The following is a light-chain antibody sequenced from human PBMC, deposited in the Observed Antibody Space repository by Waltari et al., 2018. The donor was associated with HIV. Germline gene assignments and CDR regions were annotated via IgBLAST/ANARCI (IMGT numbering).Light chain of an antibody. V-gene: IGLV2-23*02. CDR1: SSDVGSYNL. CDR2: EVS. CDR3: CSYVGWSTILYV. Sequence: QSALTQPASVSGSPGQSITISCTGTSSDVGSYNLVSWYQQHPGKAPKLMFYEVSKRPSGVANRFFGPKSGNTASLTSSGLQAEDAADYSCCSYVGWSTILYVFGTGTKVTVL. J-gene: IGLJ1*01.